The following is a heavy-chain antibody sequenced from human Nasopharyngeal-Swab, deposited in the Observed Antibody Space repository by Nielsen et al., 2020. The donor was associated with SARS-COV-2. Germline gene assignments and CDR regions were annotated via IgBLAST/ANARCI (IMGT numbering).Heavy chain of an antibody. V-gene: IGHV3-21*01. CDR2: ISSSSSYI. CDR3: ARRCVLTGPSCYYYGMDV. CDR1: GFTFSSYN. J-gene: IGHJ6*02. Sequence: LTCAASGFTFSSYNMNWVRQAPGKGLEWVSSISSSSSYIYYADSVKGRFTISRDNAKNSLYLQMNSLRAEDTAVYYCARRCVLTGPSCYYYGMDVWGQGTTVTVSS. D-gene: IGHD3-9*01.